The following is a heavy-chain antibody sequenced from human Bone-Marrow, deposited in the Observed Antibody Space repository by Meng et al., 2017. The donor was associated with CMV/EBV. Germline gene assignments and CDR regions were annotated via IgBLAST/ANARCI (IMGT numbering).Heavy chain of an antibody. V-gene: IGHV3-48*04. CDR2: ISSSSSTI. CDR1: GFTFSSYS. D-gene: IGHD3-22*01. Sequence: GESLKISCAASGFTFSSYSMNWVRQAPGKGLEWVSYISSSSSTIYYADSVKGRFTISRDNAKNSLYLQMNSLRAEDTAVYYCARDSYYDVYYYGMDVWGQGTTVTVSS. CDR3: ARDSYYDVYYYGMDV. J-gene: IGHJ6*02.